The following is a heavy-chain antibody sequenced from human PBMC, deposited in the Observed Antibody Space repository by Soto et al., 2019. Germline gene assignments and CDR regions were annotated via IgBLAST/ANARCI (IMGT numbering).Heavy chain of an antibody. CDR1: GVSFTCYS. V-gene: IGHV4-34*01. CDR3: ARGLFSENFYSGGWYFCDS. D-gene: IGHD2-15*01. J-gene: IGHJ4*02. Sequence: QVQLQQCGAGLLKPSATLCLTFGVYGVSFTCYSWTWIRQSQRMGLEWIGQINHSGSAMYYPSLKSLITISLLTANNQFSLDLSSVTAADTAVYYCARGLFSENFYSGGWYFCDSWGQGTLDTVSS. CDR2: INHSGSA.